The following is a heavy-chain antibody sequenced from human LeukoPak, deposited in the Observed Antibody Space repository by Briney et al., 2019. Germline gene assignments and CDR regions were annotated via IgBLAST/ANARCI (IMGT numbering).Heavy chain of an antibody. CDR1: GDSVSSSSAA. V-gene: IGHV6-1*01. CDR3: ARGPGPASTNWFDP. CDR2: TYFRFEWHT. Sequence: SQTLSLTCDISGDSVSSSSAAWNWIRQSTSRGLEWLGRTYFRFEWHTNYAVSVKSPMTINADPSKNQFSLLLHSVTPDDTAVYYCARGPGPASTNWFDPWGQGTLVTVSP. J-gene: IGHJ5*02. D-gene: IGHD1-14*01.